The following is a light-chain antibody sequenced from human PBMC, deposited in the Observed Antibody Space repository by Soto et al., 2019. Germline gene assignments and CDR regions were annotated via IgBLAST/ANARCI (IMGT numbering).Light chain of an antibody. CDR2: DAS. CDR1: QSISSW. J-gene: IGKJ1*01. V-gene: IGKV1-5*01. Sequence: DIQMTQSPSTLSASVGDRVTITCRASQSISSWLAWYQQKPGKAPKLLIYDASSLESGVPSRFSGSGSGTDFTLTISSLQPDDVATSYCQQYNSYEATFGQGTKVEIK. CDR3: QQYNSYEAT.